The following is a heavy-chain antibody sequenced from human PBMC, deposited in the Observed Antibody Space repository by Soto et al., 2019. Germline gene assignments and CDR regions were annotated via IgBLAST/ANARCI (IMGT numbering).Heavy chain of an antibody. CDR2: ISGSGGTT. CDR1: GFTFTSYA. CDR3: TVRVGDYFDY. J-gene: IGHJ4*02. D-gene: IGHD3-16*01. V-gene: IGHV3-23*01. Sequence: EVQLLESGGGLVQPGGSLRLSCAASGFTFTSYAMSWVRQAPGKGLEWVSAISGSGGTTFYADSVKGRFTISRDNSKSTLYLQMNSLRAEDTAVYYCTVRVGDYFDYWGQGTLVTVSS.